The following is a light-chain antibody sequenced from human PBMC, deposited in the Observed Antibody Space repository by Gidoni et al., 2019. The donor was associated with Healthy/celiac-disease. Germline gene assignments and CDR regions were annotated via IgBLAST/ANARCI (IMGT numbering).Light chain of an antibody. Sequence: EIVLTQSPATLSSSPGERATFSCRASQSVSSYLAWYQQKPGQAPRLLIYDASNRATGIPARFSGSGSGTDFTLTISSLEPEDFAVYYCQQSNNWPRTFGQGTKVEIK. J-gene: IGKJ1*01. CDR3: QQSNNWPRT. CDR1: QSVSSY. CDR2: DAS. V-gene: IGKV3-11*01.